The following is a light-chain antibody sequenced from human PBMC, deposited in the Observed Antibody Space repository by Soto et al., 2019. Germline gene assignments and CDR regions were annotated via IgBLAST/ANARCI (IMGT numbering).Light chain of an antibody. Sequence: EIVMTQSPAIVPVSPGERVTLSCRASQSVSIDLAWYQQKPGQAPRLLIYAASTRATGIPARFSGSGSGTEFTLTISSLQSEDFAVYYCQQYNKWPPITFGQGTRLEIK. V-gene: IGKV3-15*01. CDR2: AAS. CDR3: QQYNKWPPIT. J-gene: IGKJ5*01. CDR1: QSVSID.